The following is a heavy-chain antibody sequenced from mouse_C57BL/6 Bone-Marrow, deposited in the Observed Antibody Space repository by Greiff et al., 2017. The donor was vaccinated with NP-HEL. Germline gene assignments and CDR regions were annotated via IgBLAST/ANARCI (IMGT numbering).Heavy chain of an antibody. CDR1: GYTFTEYT. CDR3: ARHASLYYGSSHWYFDV. Sequence: VQLQQSGAELVKPGASVKLSCKASGYTFTEYTIHWVKQRSGQGLEWIGWFYPGSGSIKYNEKFKDKATLTADKSSSTVYMELSRLTSEDSAVYFCARHASLYYGSSHWYFDVWGTGTTVTVSS. CDR2: FYPGSGSI. V-gene: IGHV1-62-2*01. J-gene: IGHJ1*03. D-gene: IGHD1-1*01.